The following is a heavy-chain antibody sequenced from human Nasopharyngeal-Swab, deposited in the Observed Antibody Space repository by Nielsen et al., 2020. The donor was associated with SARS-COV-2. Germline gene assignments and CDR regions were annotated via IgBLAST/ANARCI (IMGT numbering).Heavy chain of an antibody. D-gene: IGHD6-6*01. CDR3: IVSSIAARGPYYFDY. Sequence: GESLKISCAASGFTFSSYAMHWVRQAPGTGLEWVAVISYDGSNKYYADSVKGRFTISRDNSKNTLYLQMNSLRAEDTAVYYCIVSSIAARGPYYFDYWGQGTLVTVSS. CDR2: ISYDGSNK. CDR1: GFTFSSYA. V-gene: IGHV3-30*04. J-gene: IGHJ4*02.